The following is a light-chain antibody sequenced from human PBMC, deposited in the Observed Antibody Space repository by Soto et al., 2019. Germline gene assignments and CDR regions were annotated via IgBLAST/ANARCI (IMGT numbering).Light chain of an antibody. CDR1: SSDVGGYKY. V-gene: IGLV2-14*01. J-gene: IGLJ2*01. CDR2: GVS. CDR3: SSYSGRSTVV. Sequence: QSALTQPASVSASPGQSITISCTGTSSDVGGYKYVSWYQQHPGKAPKLLIYGVSNRPSGVSNRFSASKSGNTASLTISGLQAADEEDYYCSSYSGRSTVVFGGGTKLTVL.